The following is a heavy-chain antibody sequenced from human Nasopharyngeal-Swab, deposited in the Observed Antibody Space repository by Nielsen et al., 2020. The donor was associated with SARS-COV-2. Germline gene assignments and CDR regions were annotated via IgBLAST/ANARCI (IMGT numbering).Heavy chain of an antibody. Sequence: GESLKISCAASGFTFSSYAMSWVRQAPGKGLEWVSIISGNDNTTYYADSVKDRFTISRDNSKNTLYLQTNSLRVEDTAVYHCAKAPYLRGLDVWGQGTTVTVSS. J-gene: IGHJ6*02. CDR2: ISGNDNTT. V-gene: IGHV3-23*01. CDR3: AKAPYLRGLDV. CDR1: GFTFSSYA. D-gene: IGHD2-21*01.